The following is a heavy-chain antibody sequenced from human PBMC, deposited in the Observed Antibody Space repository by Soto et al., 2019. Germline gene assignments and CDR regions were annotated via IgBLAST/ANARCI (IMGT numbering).Heavy chain of an antibody. CDR3: ARDPRGDLRGDAFDI. CDR1: GGSISSGGYY. J-gene: IGHJ3*02. Sequence: QVQLQESGPGLVKPSQTLSLTCTVSGGSISSGGYYWSWIRQHPGTGLEWIGYIYSSGSTYYNPSLKSRVTISVDTSKNQFSLKLSSVTAADTAVYYCARDPRGDLRGDAFDIWGQGTMVTVSS. V-gene: IGHV4-31*03. D-gene: IGHD4-17*01. CDR2: IYSSGST.